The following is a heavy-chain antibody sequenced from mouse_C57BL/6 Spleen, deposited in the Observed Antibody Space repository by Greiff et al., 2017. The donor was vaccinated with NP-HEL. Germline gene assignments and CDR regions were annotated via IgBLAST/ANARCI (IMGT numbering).Heavy chain of an antibody. J-gene: IGHJ2*01. CDR3: ARQDYGSPDY. V-gene: IGHV5-6*01. CDR1: GFTFSSYG. D-gene: IGHD1-1*01. Sequence: EVKLVESGGDLVKPGGSLKLSCAASGFTFSSYGMSWVRQTPDKRLEWVATISSGGSYTYYPDSVKGRFTISRDNAKNTLYLQMSSLKSEDTAMYYCARQDYGSPDYWGQGTTLTVSS. CDR2: ISSGGSYT.